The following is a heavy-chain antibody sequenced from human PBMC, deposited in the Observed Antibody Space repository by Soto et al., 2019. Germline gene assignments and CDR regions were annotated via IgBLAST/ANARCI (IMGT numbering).Heavy chain of an antibody. V-gene: IGHV1-8*01. CDR1: GYTFTSYD. CDR3: ATPFYDFYYYYGMDV. CDR2: MNPNSGNT. D-gene: IGHD3-3*01. Sequence: ASVKVSCKASGYTFTSYDINWVREATGQGLELMGWMNPNSGNTGYARKFQGRVTMTRNTSISTAYMELSSLRSEDTAVYYCATPFYDFYYYYGMDVWGQGTTVTVYS. J-gene: IGHJ6*02.